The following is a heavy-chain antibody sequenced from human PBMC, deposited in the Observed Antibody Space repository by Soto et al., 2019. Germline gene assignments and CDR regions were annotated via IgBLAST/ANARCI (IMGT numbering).Heavy chain of an antibody. J-gene: IGHJ4*02. V-gene: IGHV4-38-2*01. CDR2: VHHSGSA. Sequence: SETLSLTCDVSGYSISNGFYWGWIRQPPGKGLEWIGNVHHSGSAHFNPSLESRVTISIDPSKNQLSLKLTSLSAADTAIYYCAVDFSNGYYFDAWGRGTLVTVSS. CDR3: AVDFSNGYYFDA. D-gene: IGHD3-9*01. CDR1: GYSISNGFY.